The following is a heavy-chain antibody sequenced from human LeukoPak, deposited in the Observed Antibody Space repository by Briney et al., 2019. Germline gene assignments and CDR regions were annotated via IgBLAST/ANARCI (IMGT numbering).Heavy chain of an antibody. V-gene: IGHV3-33*01. J-gene: IGHJ4*02. CDR1: GFTFSSYG. D-gene: IGHD3-22*01. CDR2: IWYDGSNK. CDR3: ARGYYDSSGYAPPNY. Sequence: GGSLRLSCAASGFTFSSYGMHWVRQAPGKGLEWVAVIWYDGSNKYYADSVKGRFTISRDNSKNTLYLQMNSLRAEDTAVYYCARGYYDSSGYAPPNYWGQGTLATVSS.